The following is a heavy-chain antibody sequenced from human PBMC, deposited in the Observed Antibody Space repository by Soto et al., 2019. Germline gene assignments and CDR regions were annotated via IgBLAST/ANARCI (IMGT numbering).Heavy chain of an antibody. D-gene: IGHD3-16*02. CDR2: ISGSGGST. CDR3: AKDDYITFGGAIVIPAPPDY. CDR1: GFTFSSYA. J-gene: IGHJ4*02. Sequence: GGSLRLSCAASGFTFSSYAMSWVRQAPGKGLEWVSAISGSGGSTYYADSVKGRFTISRDNSKNTLYLQMNSLRAEDTAVYYCAKDDYITFGGAIVIPAPPDYWGQGTLVTVSS. V-gene: IGHV3-23*01.